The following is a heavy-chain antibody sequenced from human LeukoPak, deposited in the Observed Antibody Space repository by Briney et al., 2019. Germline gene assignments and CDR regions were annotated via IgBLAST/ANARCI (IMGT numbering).Heavy chain of an antibody. Sequence: PGGSLRLSCAASGFTSSSYWMHWVRQAPGKGLVWVSRINSDGSSTSYADSVKGRFTISRDNAKNTLYLQMNSLRAEDTAVYYCARDLIFGGSSWFTPYYYYYYGMDVWGQGTTVTVSS. CDR3: ARDLIFGGSSWFTPYYYYYYGMDV. V-gene: IGHV3-74*01. J-gene: IGHJ6*02. CDR1: GFTSSSYW. D-gene: IGHD6-13*01. CDR2: INSDGSST.